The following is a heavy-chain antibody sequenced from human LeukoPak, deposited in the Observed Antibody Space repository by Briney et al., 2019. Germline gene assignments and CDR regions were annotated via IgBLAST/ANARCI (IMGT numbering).Heavy chain of an antibody. Sequence: GGSLRLSCAASGFTFSSYEMNWVRQAPGKGLEWAAVISYDGSNKYYADSVKGRFTISRDNSKNTLYLQMNSLRAEDTGVYYCAKDLSSGSRRAYWGQGTLVTVSS. D-gene: IGHD6-19*01. J-gene: IGHJ4*02. CDR2: ISYDGSNK. V-gene: IGHV3-30*18. CDR3: AKDLSSGSRRAY. CDR1: GFTFSSYE.